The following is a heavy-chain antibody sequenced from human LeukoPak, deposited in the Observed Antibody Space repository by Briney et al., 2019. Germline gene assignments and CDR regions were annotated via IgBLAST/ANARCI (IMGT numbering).Heavy chain of an antibody. V-gene: IGHV3-11*01. Sequence: AGGSLRLSCVACGFSFSDYYMSWIRQAPGRGLEWISYISGSGSDLYYADSVKGRFTISRDNANNSLYLQMNSLRAEDTAVYYCACSIGYYYTMDVWGQGTTVTVSS. CDR3: ACSIGYYYTMDV. D-gene: IGHD2-2*01. CDR1: GFSFSDYY. CDR2: ISGSGSDL. J-gene: IGHJ6*02.